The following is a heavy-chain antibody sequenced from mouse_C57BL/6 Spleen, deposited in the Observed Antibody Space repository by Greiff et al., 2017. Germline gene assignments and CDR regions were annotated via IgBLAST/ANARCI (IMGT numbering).Heavy chain of an antibody. CDR3: ARGHLGVRYYFDY. V-gene: IGHV1-61*01. J-gene: IGHJ2*01. D-gene: IGHD3-2*01. Sequence: VQLQQPGAELVRPGSSVKLSCKASGYTFTSYWMDWVKQRPGQGLEWIGNIYPANSDTHYNQKFKDKATLTVDKSSSTAYMQLRSLTSEDSAVYCGARGHLGVRYYFDYWGQGTTLTASS. CDR2: IYPANSDT. CDR1: GYTFTSYW.